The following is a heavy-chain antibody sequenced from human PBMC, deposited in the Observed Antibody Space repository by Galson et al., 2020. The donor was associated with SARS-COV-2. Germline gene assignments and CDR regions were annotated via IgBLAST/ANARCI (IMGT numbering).Heavy chain of an antibody. CDR1: GYLFMGYG. J-gene: IGHJ6*02. CDR3: ARDVKDGMDV. V-gene: IGHV1-18*01. CDR2: ISGYNGDT. Sequence: KASVKVSGYLFMGYGISWVRQAPGQGLEWMGWISGYNGDTNYGQKFQGRLTMTTDTGTSTAYMELRSLRYDDTAIYYCARDVKDGMDVWGQGTTVTVSS.